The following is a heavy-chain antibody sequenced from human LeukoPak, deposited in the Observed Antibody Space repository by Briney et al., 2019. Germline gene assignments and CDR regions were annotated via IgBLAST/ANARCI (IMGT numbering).Heavy chain of an antibody. J-gene: IGHJ4*02. D-gene: IGHD1-1*01. CDR3: ARDHNYAFDN. CDR2: IGIDSGNT. CDR1: GFPFIEYS. Sequence: GGSLRLSCTASGFPFIEYSMNWVRRAPGKGLEWISYIGIDSGNTKYADSVRGRFTISTDKAKNPLYLQMNSLRVEDTAVYYCARDHNYAFDNWGQGTLVSVAS. V-gene: IGHV3-48*01.